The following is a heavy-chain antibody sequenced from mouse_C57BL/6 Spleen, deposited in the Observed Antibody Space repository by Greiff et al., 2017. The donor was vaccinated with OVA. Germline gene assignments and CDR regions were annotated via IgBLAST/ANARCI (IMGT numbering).Heavy chain of an antibody. V-gene: IGHV3-6*01. Sequence: EVQVVESGPGLVKPSQSLSLTCSVTGYSITSGYYWNWIRQFPGNKLEWMGYISYDGSNNYNPSLKNRISITRDTSKNQFFLKLNSVTTEDTATYYCATANFESDYAMDYWGQGTSVTVSS. CDR3: ATANFESDYAMDY. CDR2: ISYDGSN. J-gene: IGHJ4*01. CDR1: GYSITSGYY. D-gene: IGHD4-1*01.